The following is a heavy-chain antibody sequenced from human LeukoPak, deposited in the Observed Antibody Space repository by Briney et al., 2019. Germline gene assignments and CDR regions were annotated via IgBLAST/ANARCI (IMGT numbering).Heavy chain of an antibody. CDR1: GFTLSNFW. J-gene: IGHJ3*01. CDR3: ARVIGWDEPFDL. Sequence: GGSLTLSCSASGFTLSNFWIHWVRQAPGKGLVWVSRINTDGSSTNYADSVKGRFAVSRDNAKNTLYLQMNSLRVEDTALYYCARVIGWDEPFDLWGQGTMVTVSS. D-gene: IGHD1-26*01. CDR2: INTDGSST. V-gene: IGHV3-74*01.